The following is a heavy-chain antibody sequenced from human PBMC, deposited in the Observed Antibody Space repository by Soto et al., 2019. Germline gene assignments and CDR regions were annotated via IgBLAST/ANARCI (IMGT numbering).Heavy chain of an antibody. D-gene: IGHD3-16*01. J-gene: IGHJ4*02. CDR3: ARVGGSRGWY. CDR2: VHDSGRS. CDR1: SDSITNYY. V-gene: IGHV4-59*01. Sequence: QVQLQESGPGLVKPSETLSLTCTVSSDSITNYYWTWSRQSPGKGLEWIGYVHDSGRSNYNPSLKSRVKKSVDPSKKHCSLNLSSVTAADTAVYYCARVGGSRGWYWGQGTLVTVSS.